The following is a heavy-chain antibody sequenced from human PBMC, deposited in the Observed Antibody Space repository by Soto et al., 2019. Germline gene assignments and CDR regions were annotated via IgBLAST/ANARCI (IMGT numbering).Heavy chain of an antibody. V-gene: IGHV3-23*01. D-gene: IGHD5-12*01. Sequence: GGSLRLSCAASGFTFSSYAMSWVRQAPGKGLEWVSAISGSGGSTYYADSVKGRFTISRDNSKNTLYLQMNSLRAEDTAVYYCAKAEPSGSIYYYYYYMDVWGKGTTVTVSS. J-gene: IGHJ6*03. CDR3: AKAEPSGSIYYYYYYMDV. CDR1: GFTFSSYA. CDR2: ISGSGGST.